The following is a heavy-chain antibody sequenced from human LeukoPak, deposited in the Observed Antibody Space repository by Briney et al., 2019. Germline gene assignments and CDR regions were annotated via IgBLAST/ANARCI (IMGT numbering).Heavy chain of an antibody. D-gene: IGHD3-10*01. CDR2: INHSGST. V-gene: IGHV4-34*01. Sequence: SETLSLTCAVYGGSFSGYYWSWIRQPPGKGLEWIGEINHSGSTNYNPSLKSRVTISVDTSKNQFSLKLSSVTAADTAVYYCARARTKTYYYGSGSYYNGYYYYMDVWGKGTTVTVSS. J-gene: IGHJ6*03. CDR1: GGSFSGYY. CDR3: ARARTKTYYYGSGSYYNGYYYYMDV.